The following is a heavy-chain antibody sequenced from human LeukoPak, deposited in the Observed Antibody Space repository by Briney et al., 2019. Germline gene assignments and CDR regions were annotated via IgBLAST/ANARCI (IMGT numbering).Heavy chain of an antibody. CDR1: GFTFSDYY. CDR2: TSSSGSTI. D-gene: IGHD3-22*01. Sequence: PGGSLRLSCAASGFTFSDYYMSWIRQAPGKGLEWVSYTSSSGSTIYYADSVKGRFTISRDNAKNSLYLQMNSLRAEDTAVYYCASGYYYDSSGYYYSAYWGQGTLVNVSS. CDR3: ASGYYYDSSGYYYSAY. J-gene: IGHJ4*02. V-gene: IGHV3-11*01.